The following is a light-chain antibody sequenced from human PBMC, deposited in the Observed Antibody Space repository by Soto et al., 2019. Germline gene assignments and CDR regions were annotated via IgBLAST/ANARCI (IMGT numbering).Light chain of an antibody. CDR1: SSDVGGYNY. Sequence: QSALTQPPSASGSPGQSVTISCTGTSSDVGGYNYVSWYQQHPGKAPKLMIYLVSKRPSGVPDRFSGSKSGNTASLTVSGLQAEDEADYFCSSFAGSNNYVFGTGTKVTVL. J-gene: IGLJ1*01. CDR2: LVS. V-gene: IGLV2-8*01. CDR3: SSFAGSNNYV.